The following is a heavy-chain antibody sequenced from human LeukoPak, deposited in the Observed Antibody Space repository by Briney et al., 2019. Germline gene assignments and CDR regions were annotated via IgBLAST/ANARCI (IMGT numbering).Heavy chain of an antibody. D-gene: IGHD3-22*01. V-gene: IGHV3-7*01. Sequence: GGSLRLSCAASGFTFSNYAMSWVRQAPGKGLEWVANIRQDGSEKYYVDSVKGRFTISRDNAKNSLYLQMNSLRAEDTAVYYCARDGYYYDSSGYYYGGWFDPWGQGTLVTVSS. CDR2: IRQDGSEK. CDR3: ARDGYYYDSSGYYYGGWFDP. CDR1: GFTFSNYA. J-gene: IGHJ5*02.